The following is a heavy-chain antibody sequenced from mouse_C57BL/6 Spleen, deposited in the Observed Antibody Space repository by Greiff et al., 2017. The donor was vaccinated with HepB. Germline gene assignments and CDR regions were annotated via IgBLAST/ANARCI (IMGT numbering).Heavy chain of an antibody. D-gene: IGHD2-14*01. CDR1: GYTFTSYW. CDR2: IDPSDSYT. Sequence: QVQLQQPGAELVKPGASVKLSCKASGYTFTSYWMQWVKQRPGQGLEWIGEIDPSDSYTNYNQKFKGKATLTLDTSSSTACLQLSSRTSEDSAVNDCARRGYDGDFDYWGQGTTRTDSS. V-gene: IGHV1-50*01. J-gene: IGHJ2*01. CDR3: ARRGYDGDFDY.